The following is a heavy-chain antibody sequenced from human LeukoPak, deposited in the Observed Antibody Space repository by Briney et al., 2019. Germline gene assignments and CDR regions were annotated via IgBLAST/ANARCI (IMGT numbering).Heavy chain of an antibody. V-gene: IGHV3-33*01. Sequence: GGSLRLSCAASGFTFSSYGMHWVRQAPGKGLEWVAVIWYDGSNKYYADSVKGRFTISRDNSKNTLYLQMNSLRAEDTAVYYCAGAAAGTDGDYWGQGTLVTVSS. D-gene: IGHD6-13*01. J-gene: IGHJ4*02. CDR2: IWYDGSNK. CDR3: AGAAAGTDGDY. CDR1: GFTFSSYG.